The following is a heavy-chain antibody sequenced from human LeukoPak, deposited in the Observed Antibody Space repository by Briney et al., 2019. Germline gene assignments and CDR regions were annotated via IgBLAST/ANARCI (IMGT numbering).Heavy chain of an antibody. V-gene: IGHV4-59*01. D-gene: IGHD3-3*01. CDR3: ARVGGTSTIFGVVIRDLIFDY. J-gene: IGHJ4*02. CDR2: IYYSGST. CDR1: GGSISSYY. Sequence: SETLSLTCTVSGGSISSYYWSWIRQPPGKGLEWIGYIYYSGSTNYNPSLKSRVTISVDTSKNQFSPKLSSVTAADTAVYYCARVGGTSTIFGVVIRDLIFDYWGQGTLVTVSS.